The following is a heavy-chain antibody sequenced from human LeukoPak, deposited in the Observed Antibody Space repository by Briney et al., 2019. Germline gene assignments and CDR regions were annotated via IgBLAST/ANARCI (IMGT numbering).Heavy chain of an antibody. V-gene: IGHV1-46*01. CDR3: ARGTGDSSGYYYVY. CDR2: INPSGGST. J-gene: IGHJ4*02. Sequence: ASVQVSCKASGYSFTNYYMHWVRQAPGQGLEWMGIINPSGGSTTYAQKFQGRVTITADESTSTAYMELSSLRSEDTAVYYCARGTGDSSGYYYVYWGQGTLVIVSS. CDR1: GYSFTNYY. D-gene: IGHD3-22*01.